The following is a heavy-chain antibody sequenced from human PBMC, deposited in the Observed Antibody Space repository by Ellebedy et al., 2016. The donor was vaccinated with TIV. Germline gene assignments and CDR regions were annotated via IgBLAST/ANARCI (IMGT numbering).Heavy chain of an antibody. Sequence: GGSLRLSCAASGFTFSSYGMHWVRQAPGKGREWVAVIWYDGSNKYYADSVKGRFTISRDNSKNTLYLQMNSLRAEDTAVYYCTRAPHVSSFDYWGQGTLVTVSS. J-gene: IGHJ4*02. V-gene: IGHV3-33*01. CDR2: IWYDGSNK. CDR3: TRAPHVSSFDY. CDR1: GFTFSSYG.